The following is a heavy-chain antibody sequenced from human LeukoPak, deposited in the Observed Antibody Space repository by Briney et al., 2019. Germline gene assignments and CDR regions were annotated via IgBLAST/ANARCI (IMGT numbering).Heavy chain of an antibody. D-gene: IGHD6-19*01. V-gene: IGHV3-30*18. Sequence: EGSLRLSCAASGFTFSSYGMHWVRQAPGKGLEWVAVISYDGSNKYYADSVKGRFTISRDNSKNTLYLQMNSLRAEDTAVYYCAKDVIAVAGTHRYYYYYGMDVWGQGTTVTVSS. CDR2: ISYDGSNK. J-gene: IGHJ6*02. CDR3: AKDVIAVAGTHRYYYYYGMDV. CDR1: GFTFSSYG.